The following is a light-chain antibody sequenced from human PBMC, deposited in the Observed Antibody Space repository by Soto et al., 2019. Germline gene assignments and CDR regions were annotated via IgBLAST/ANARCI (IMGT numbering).Light chain of an antibody. Sequence: QSALIQPPSASGSPGQSVAISCTGTASDIGGYNFVSWYQQHPGKAPKLMIYEVNKRPSGVPDRFSGSKSGNTASLTVSGLQAEDEADYYCSSHGGNSPDVFGTGTKLTVL. CDR3: SSHGGNSPDV. V-gene: IGLV2-8*01. CDR2: EVN. J-gene: IGLJ1*01. CDR1: ASDIGGYNF.